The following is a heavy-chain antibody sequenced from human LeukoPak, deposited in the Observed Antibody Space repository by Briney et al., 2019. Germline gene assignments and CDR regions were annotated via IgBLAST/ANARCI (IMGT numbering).Heavy chain of an antibody. V-gene: IGHV1-69*05. Sequence: SVKVSCKASGGTFISYAISWVRQAPGQGLEWMGGIIPIFGTANYAQKLQGRVTITTDESTSTAYMELSSLRSEDTAVYYCARVTYGSGSYQFHYWGQGTLVTVSS. CDR3: ARVTYGSGSYQFHY. D-gene: IGHD3-10*01. CDR2: IIPIFGTA. J-gene: IGHJ4*02. CDR1: GGTFISYA.